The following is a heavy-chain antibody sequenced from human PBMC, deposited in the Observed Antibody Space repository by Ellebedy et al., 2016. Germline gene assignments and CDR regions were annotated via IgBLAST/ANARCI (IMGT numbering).Heavy chain of an antibody. V-gene: IGHV3-23*01. Sequence: GESLKISCAASGFTFSSYAMSWVRQAPGKGLEWVSAISGSGGSTYYADSVKGRFTISRDNSKNTLYLQMNSLRAEDTAVYHCASNIVGINSGWLYWGQGTLVTVSS. CDR2: ISGSGGST. CDR1: GFTFSSYA. CDR3: ASNIVGINSGWLY. D-gene: IGHD3-16*02. J-gene: IGHJ4*02.